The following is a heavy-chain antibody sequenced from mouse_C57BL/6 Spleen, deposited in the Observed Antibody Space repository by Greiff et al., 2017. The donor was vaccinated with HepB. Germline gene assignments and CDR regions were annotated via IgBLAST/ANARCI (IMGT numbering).Heavy chain of an antibody. CDR3: AKGDYDGDYYAMDY. J-gene: IGHJ4*01. D-gene: IGHD2-4*01. Sequence: VKLVESGPGLVQPSQSLSITCTVSGFSLTSYGVHWVRQSPGKGLEWLGVIWRGGSTDYNAAFMSRLSITKDNSKSQVFFKMNSLQADDTAIYYCAKGDYDGDYYAMDYWGQGTSDTVSS. CDR1: GFSLTSYG. CDR2: IWRGGST. V-gene: IGHV2-5*01.